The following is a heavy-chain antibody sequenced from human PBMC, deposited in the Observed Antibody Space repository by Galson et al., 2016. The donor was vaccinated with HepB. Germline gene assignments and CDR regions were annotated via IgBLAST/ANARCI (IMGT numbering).Heavy chain of an antibody. CDR2: VYWDNDK. V-gene: IGHV2-5*02. J-gene: IGHJ4*02. Sequence: PALVKPTQTLTLTCTFSGFSLSTTGVGVGWIRQPPGKALEWLALVYWDNDKRYSPSLKSRLAIMMDTSKNQVVLTVTNMDPVDTATYYCARTDGTYFDYWGQVTLVTVSS. CDR3: ARTDGTYFDY. D-gene: IGHD1-14*01. CDR1: GFSLSTTGVG.